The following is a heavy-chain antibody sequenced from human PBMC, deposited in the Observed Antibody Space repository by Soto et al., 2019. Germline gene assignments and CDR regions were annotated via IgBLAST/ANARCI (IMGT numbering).Heavy chain of an antibody. CDR1: GDSIRNVNYY. D-gene: IGHD3-10*01. Sequence: PSETLSLTCTVSGDSIRNVNYYWGWIRQPPGKGFEWIVSRYDDGNSNYHPSLKSRVTISVDTSKNQFSLILTSVTAADTAVYYCARTGVTEAFDIWGQGTMVTVSS. CDR3: ARTGVTEAFDI. J-gene: IGHJ3*02. CDR2: RYDDGNS. V-gene: IGHV4-39*07.